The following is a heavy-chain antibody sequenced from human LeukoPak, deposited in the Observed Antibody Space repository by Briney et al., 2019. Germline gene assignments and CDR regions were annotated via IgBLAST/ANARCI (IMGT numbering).Heavy chain of an antibody. Sequence: LSLTCAIYSESFSGYFWSWIRQAPGKGLEWVSYISSSGSTIYYADSVKGRFTISRDNAKNSLYLQMNSLRAEDTAVYYCARGPPTTYFDWEFDYWGQGTLVTVSS. CDR1: SESFSGYF. V-gene: IGHV3-11*01. D-gene: IGHD3-9*01. J-gene: IGHJ4*02. CDR2: ISSSGSTI. CDR3: ARGPPTTYFDWEFDY.